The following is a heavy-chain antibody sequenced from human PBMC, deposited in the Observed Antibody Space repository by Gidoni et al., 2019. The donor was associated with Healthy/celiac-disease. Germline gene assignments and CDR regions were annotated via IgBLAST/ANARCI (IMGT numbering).Heavy chain of an antibody. V-gene: IGHV4-34*01. CDR1: GGSFSGYY. CDR2: INHSGST. Sequence: QVQLQQWGAGLLKPSETLSLTCAVYGGSFSGYYWSWIRQPPGKGLEWIGEINHSGSTNYNPSLKSRVTISAYTSKNQFSLKLSSVTAADTAVYYCASGPGYSSGRCGWFDPWGQGTLVTVSS. CDR3: ASGPGYSSGRCGWFDP. J-gene: IGHJ5*02. D-gene: IGHD6-19*01.